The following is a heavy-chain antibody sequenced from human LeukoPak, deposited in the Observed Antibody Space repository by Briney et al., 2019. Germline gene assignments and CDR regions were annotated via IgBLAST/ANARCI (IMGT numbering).Heavy chain of an antibody. Sequence: SETLSLTCTVSGGSISSYYWSWIRQPPGKGLEWIGYIYYSGSTNYNPSLKSRVTISVDTSKNQFSLKLSSVTAADTALYYCARHSEQWLVLTYFDYWGQGTLVTVSS. CDR3: ARHSEQWLVLTYFDY. CDR2: IYYSGST. D-gene: IGHD6-19*01. V-gene: IGHV4-59*08. J-gene: IGHJ4*02. CDR1: GGSISSYY.